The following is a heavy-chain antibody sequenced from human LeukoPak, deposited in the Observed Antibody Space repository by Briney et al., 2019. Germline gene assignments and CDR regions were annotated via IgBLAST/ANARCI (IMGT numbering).Heavy chain of an antibody. J-gene: IGHJ4*02. V-gene: IGHV4-59*08. Sequence: SETLSLTCTVSGGSISGYYWSWIRQPPGEGLEWIGYIYYSGSTNYNPSLKSRVTISVDTSKNQFSLKLSSVTAADTAVYYCARHTCSSTSCPFDYWAQGTLVSVSS. D-gene: IGHD2-2*01. CDR2: IYYSGST. CDR3: ARHTCSSTSCPFDY. CDR1: GGSISGYY.